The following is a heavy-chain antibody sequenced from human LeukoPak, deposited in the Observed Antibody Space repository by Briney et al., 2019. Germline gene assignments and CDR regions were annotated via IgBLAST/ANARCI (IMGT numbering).Heavy chain of an antibody. Sequence: GGSLRLSCAASGFTFSSYGIHWVRQAPGKGLEGVAFIRYDGSNKYYTDSVKGRFTISRDNSKNMLYLQMNSLRAEDTAVYYCAVMGTYYYGSGSRYYMDVWGKGTTVTISS. CDR2: IRYDGSNK. D-gene: IGHD3-10*01. CDR3: AVMGTYYYGSGSRYYMDV. V-gene: IGHV3-30*02. CDR1: GFTFSSYG. J-gene: IGHJ6*03.